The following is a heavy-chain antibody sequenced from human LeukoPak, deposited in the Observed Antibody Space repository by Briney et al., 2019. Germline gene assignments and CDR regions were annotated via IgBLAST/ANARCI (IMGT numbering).Heavy chain of an antibody. J-gene: IGHJ6*03. CDR2: ISPSSSTI. D-gene: IGHD3-22*01. CDR3: ARDPPRFYYDSSAFSRDYYYYMDV. V-gene: IGHV3-48*01. Sequence: GGTLRLSCAASGFNFSTYSMKWVRQAPGKGPEWISYISPSSSTIYYADSVKGRFTISRDNAKNSLYLQMNSLRAEDTAVYYCARDPPRFYYDSSAFSRDYYYYMDVWGKGTTVTVSS. CDR1: GFNFSTYS.